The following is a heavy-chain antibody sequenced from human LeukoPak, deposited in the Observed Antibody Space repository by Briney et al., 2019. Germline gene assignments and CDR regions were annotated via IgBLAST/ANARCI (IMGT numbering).Heavy chain of an antibody. D-gene: IGHD5-12*01. V-gene: IGHV3-23*01. CDR1: GVTLSIYA. CDR2: TWRSTNT. CDR3: AKAKVGSAWIYEY. Sequence: GGALRLSCAASGVTLSIYAMTCGPHRPGGGGGWVSTWRSTNTYYAHCVKGRFTISRDNSKKTLYVQMNSVRAEDTAVYFCAKAKVGSAWIYEYWGQGILVTVSS. J-gene: IGHJ4*02.